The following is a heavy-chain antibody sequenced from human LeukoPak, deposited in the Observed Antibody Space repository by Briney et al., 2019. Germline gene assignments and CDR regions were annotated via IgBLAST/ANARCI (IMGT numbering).Heavy chain of an antibody. V-gene: IGHV1-69*13. J-gene: IGHJ3*02. CDR2: IIPIFGTA. D-gene: IGHD3-22*01. CDR1: GGTFSSYA. Sequence: GASVKVSCKASGGTFSSYAISWVRQAPGQGLEWMGGIIPIFGTANYAQKFQGRVTITADESTSTAYMELSSLRSEDTAVYYCAREGYYDSSGYAGWAFDIWGQGTMVTVSS. CDR3: AREGYYDSSGYAGWAFDI.